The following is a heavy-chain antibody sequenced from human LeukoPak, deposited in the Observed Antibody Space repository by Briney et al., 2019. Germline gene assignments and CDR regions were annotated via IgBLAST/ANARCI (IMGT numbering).Heavy chain of an antibody. Sequence: GGSLRLSCAASGXTFSYYTMNWVRQAPGKGREWVSSISGSSYIYSSDSLKGRFTISRDNAKNSLYLQINSLRVEDTAVYYCARDGPYWYFDLWGRGTLVTVSS. J-gene: IGHJ2*01. D-gene: IGHD3-16*01. V-gene: IGHV3-21*01. CDR2: ISGSSYI. CDR1: GXTFSYYT. CDR3: ARDGPYWYFDL.